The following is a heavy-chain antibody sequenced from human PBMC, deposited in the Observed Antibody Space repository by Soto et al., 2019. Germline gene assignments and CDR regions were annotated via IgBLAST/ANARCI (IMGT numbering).Heavy chain of an antibody. Sequence: PSETLSLTCAVYGGSFSGYYWSWIRQPPGKGLEWIGEINHSGSTNYNPSLKSRVTISVDTSKNQFSLKLSSMTAADTAVYYCARGRYDFWSGTFDIWGQGTMVTVSS. V-gene: IGHV4-34*01. CDR3: ARGRYDFWSGTFDI. D-gene: IGHD3-3*01. J-gene: IGHJ3*02. CDR2: INHSGST. CDR1: GGSFSGYY.